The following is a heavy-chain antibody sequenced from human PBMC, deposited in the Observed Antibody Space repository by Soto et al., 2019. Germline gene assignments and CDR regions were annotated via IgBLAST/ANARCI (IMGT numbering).Heavy chain of an antibody. J-gene: IGHJ6*02. CDR3: AREGYCSSTSCYENYYYGMDV. D-gene: IGHD2-2*01. CDR2: ISAYNGNT. CDR1: GYTFTSYG. Sequence: ASVKVSCKASGYTFTSYGISWVRQAPGQGLEWMGWISAYNGNTNYAQKLQGRVTMTTDTSTSTAYMELRSLRSDDTDVYYCAREGYCSSTSCYENYYYGMDVWGQGTTVTVSS. V-gene: IGHV1-18*01.